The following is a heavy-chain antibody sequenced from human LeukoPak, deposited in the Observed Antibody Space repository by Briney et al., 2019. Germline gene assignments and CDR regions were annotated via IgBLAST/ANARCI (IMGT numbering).Heavy chain of an antibody. CDR3: ARVQQLDRSYYYYYMDV. Sequence: ASVKVSCKASGYTFTGYYMHWVRQAPGQGLEWMGWINPNSGGTNYAQKFQGRVTMTRDTSISTAYMELSRLRSDDTAVYYCARVQQLDRSYYYYYMDVWGKGTTVTVSS. CDR1: GYTFTGYY. D-gene: IGHD6-13*01. J-gene: IGHJ6*03. V-gene: IGHV1-2*02. CDR2: INPNSGGT.